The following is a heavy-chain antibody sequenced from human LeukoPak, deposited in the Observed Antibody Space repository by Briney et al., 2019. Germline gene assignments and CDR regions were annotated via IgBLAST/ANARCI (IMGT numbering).Heavy chain of an antibody. CDR2: ISAYNGNT. CDR3: ARDHLSRVAAAGVPSD. V-gene: IGHV1-18*01. CDR1: GYTFTSYG. D-gene: IGHD6-13*01. Sequence: ASVKVSCKASGYTFTSYGISWVRQAPGQGLEWMGWISAYNGNTNYAQKLQGRVTMTTDTSTSTAYMELRSLRPDDTAVYYCARDHLSRVAAAGVPSDWGQGTLVTVSS. J-gene: IGHJ4*02.